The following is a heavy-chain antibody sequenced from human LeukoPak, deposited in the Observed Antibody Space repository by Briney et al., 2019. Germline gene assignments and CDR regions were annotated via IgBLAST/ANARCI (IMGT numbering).Heavy chain of an antibody. CDR3: AREVEYSSSSWFDP. J-gene: IGHJ5*02. D-gene: IGHD6-6*01. CDR2: IRAYKGNT. V-gene: IGHV1-18*01. CDR1: GYTFTIYG. Sequence: ASVRVSFKASGYTFTIYGIRWVRQGPGQGGERMGWIRAYKGNTNYAQKLQGRVTMTTDTSTSTAYMELRSLRSDDTAVYYCAREVEYSSSSWFDPWGQGTLVTVSS.